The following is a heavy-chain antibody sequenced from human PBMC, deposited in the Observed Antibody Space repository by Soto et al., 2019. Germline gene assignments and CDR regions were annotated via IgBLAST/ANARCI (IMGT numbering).Heavy chain of an antibody. CDR3: ARRGGWHRFDY. CDR1: GGSFSGYY. Sequence: ASETLSLTCAVYGGSFSGYYWSWIRQPPGKGPEWIGEINHSGSTNYNPSLKSRVTISVDTSKNQFSLKLSSVTAADTAVYYCARRGGWHRFDYWGQGTLVTVSS. V-gene: IGHV4-34*01. D-gene: IGHD6-19*01. CDR2: INHSGST. J-gene: IGHJ4*02.